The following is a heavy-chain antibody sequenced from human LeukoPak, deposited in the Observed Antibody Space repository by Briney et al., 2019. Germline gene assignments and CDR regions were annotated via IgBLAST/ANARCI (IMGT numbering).Heavy chain of an antibody. J-gene: IGHJ4*02. CDR3: AKDLPDYGDYIEGY. D-gene: IGHD4-17*01. Sequence: GGSLRLSCAASGFTFSSFAMSWVRQAPGKGLEWVSTISGSGGSTNYADSVKGRFTFSRDNSKNTLYLQMNSLRAEDTAVYYCAKDLPDYGDYIEGYWGQETLVTVSS. V-gene: IGHV3-23*01. CDR1: GFTFSSFA. CDR2: ISGSGGST.